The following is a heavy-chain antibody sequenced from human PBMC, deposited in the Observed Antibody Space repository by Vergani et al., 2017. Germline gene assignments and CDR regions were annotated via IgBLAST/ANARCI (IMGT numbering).Heavy chain of an antibody. D-gene: IGHD3-9*01. CDR3: ARSEYYDILTGYRYYYYYGMDV. Sequence: QVQLVQSGAEVKKPGASVKVSCKASGYTFTSYGISWVRQAPGQGLEWMGWISAYNGNTNYAQKLQGRVTMTTDTSTSTAYMELRSLRSDDTAVYYCARSEYYDILTGYRYYYYYGMDVWGQGTTVTVSS. J-gene: IGHJ6*02. CDR2: ISAYNGNT. V-gene: IGHV1-18*01. CDR1: GYTFTSYG.